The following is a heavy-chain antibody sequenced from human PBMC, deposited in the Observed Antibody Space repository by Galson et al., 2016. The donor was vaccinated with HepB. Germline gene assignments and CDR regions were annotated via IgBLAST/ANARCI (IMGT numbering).Heavy chain of an antibody. Sequence: SVKVSCKASGGTFNNYAFSWVRQAPGQGLEWMGGIIPIFGTANYAQEFQDRVTITADESTSTAYMELSSLRSEDTAVYFCARDRGSGWYEYIEYWGQGTLVTVSS. V-gene: IGHV1-69*13. D-gene: IGHD6-19*01. CDR2: IIPIFGTA. CDR3: ARDRGSGWYEYIEY. J-gene: IGHJ4*02. CDR1: GGTFNNYA.